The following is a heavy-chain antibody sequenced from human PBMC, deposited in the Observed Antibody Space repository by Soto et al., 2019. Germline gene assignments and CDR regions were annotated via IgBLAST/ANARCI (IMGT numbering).Heavy chain of an antibody. Sequence: GASVKVSCKASGGTFSSYTISWVRQAPGQGLEWMGRIIPILGIANYAQKFQGRVTITANKSTSTAYMELSSLRSEDTAVYYCASSSLRACSSTSCYAFDYWGQGTLVTVSS. D-gene: IGHD2-2*01. V-gene: IGHV1-69*02. CDR2: IIPILGIA. CDR1: GGTFSSYT. CDR3: ASSSLRACSSTSCYAFDY. J-gene: IGHJ4*02.